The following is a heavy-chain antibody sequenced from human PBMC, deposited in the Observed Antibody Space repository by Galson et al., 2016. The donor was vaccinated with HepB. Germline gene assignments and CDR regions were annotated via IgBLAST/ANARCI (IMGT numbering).Heavy chain of an antibody. J-gene: IGHJ3*02. CDR1: GFSFSIYS. CDR3: ARNLVLGPYYYDSGSLEDYAFDM. Sequence: SLRLSCAASGFSFSIYSLNWVRQAPGKGLEWVSSISSSSTYIYYADSVKGRFTISRDNAKNSLYLQMSSLRAEDTAVYYCARNLVLGPYYYDSGSLEDYAFDMWGQGTMVTVPS. CDR2: ISSSSTYI. V-gene: IGHV3-21*01. D-gene: IGHD3-10*01.